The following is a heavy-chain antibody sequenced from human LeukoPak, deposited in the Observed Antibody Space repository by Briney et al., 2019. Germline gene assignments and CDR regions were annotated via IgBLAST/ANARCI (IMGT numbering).Heavy chain of an antibody. CDR2: INPSGGST. CDR3: ARDRLQYCSSTSCSTRGSFDY. CDR1: GYTFTSYY. V-gene: IGHV1-46*01. D-gene: IGHD2-2*01. J-gene: IGHJ4*02. Sequence: ASVKVSCKASGYTFTSYYMHWVRHAPGQGLERMGIINPSGGSTSYAQKFQGRVTMTRDTSTSTVYMELSSLRSEDTAVYYCARDRLQYCSSTSCSTRGSFDYWGQGTLVTVSS.